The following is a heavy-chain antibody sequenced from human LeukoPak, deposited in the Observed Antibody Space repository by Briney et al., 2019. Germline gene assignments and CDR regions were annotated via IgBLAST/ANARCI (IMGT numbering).Heavy chain of an antibody. J-gene: IGHJ4*02. Sequence: RPSETLSLTCTVSGGSISSSSSYWGWVRQPPGKALEWIGEINHSGSTNYNPSLKSRVTISVDTSKNQFSLKLSSVTAADTAVYYCARGSIFTHSSGYRYWGQGTLVTVSS. CDR1: GGSISSSSSY. V-gene: IGHV4-39*07. D-gene: IGHD3-22*01. CDR3: ARGSIFTHSSGYRY. CDR2: INHSGST.